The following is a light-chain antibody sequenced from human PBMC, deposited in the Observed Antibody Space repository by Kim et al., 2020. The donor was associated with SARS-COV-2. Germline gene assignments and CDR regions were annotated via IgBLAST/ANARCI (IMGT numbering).Light chain of an antibody. J-gene: IGLJ1*01. Sequence: QSVLTQPASVSGSPGQSITISCTGTSSDVGSYNLVSWYQQHPGNAPKLMIYEVTKRPSGVSNRFSGSKSANTASLTISGVQAEDEAEYYCCSFAGSGTYVFGTGTKVTVL. CDR2: EVT. V-gene: IGLV2-23*02. CDR1: SSDVGSYNL. CDR3: CSFAGSGTYV.